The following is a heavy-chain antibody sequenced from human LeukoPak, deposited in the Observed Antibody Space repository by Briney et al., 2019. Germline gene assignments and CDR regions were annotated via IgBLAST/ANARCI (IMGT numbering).Heavy chain of an antibody. CDR3: AKVDIPSGNYGGYFDY. CDR2: IYYSGGT. Sequence: PAETLPLTCTVSGGSISSSSYYWGRIRQPPGKGLESIGSIYYSGGTHYNASLKSRVTISVDTSKNQFSLKLSSVTAADTAVYYCAKVDIPSGNYGGYFDYWGQGTLVTVSS. D-gene: IGHD1-26*01. J-gene: IGHJ4*02. V-gene: IGHV4-39*07. CDR1: GGSISSSSYY.